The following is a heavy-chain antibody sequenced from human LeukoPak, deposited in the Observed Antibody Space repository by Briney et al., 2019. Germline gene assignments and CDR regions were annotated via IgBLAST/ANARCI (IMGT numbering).Heavy chain of an antibody. V-gene: IGHV5-10-1*01. CDR1: RYSFTNSW. CDR2: IDPSDSYT. D-gene: IGHD4-17*01. Sequence: GESLKISCKGSRYSFTNSWISWVRQMPGKGLEWMGRIDPSDSYTNYSPSFQGHVTMSADKSTSTVYLQWSSLKASDTAMYYCTRSLTTTVTTRFDSWGQGTLVTVSS. CDR3: TRSLTTTVTTRFDS. J-gene: IGHJ5*01.